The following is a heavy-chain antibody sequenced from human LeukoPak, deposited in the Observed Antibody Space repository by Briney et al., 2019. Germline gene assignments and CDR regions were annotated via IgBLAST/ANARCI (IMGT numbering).Heavy chain of an antibody. J-gene: IGHJ3*02. V-gene: IGHV4-30-4*08. CDR2: IYYSGST. CDR3: ASQFWNGYGTVYAFDI. D-gene: IGHD3-3*01. CDR1: GGSISSGDYY. Sequence: SETLSLTCTVSGGSISSGDYYWSWIRQPPGKGLEWIGYIYYSGSTYYNPSLKSRVTISVDTSKNQFSLKLSSVTAADTAVYYCASQFWNGYGTVYAFDIWGQGTMVTVSS.